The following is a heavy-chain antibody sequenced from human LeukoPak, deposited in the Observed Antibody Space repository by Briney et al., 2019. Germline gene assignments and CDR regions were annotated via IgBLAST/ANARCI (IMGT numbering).Heavy chain of an antibody. Sequence: SVKVSCKASGVTFSSYAISWVRQAPGQGLEWMGGIIPIFGTANYAQTFQGRVTITADESTSTAYMELSSLRSEDTAVYYCARALVQLEQIHWFDPWGQGTLVTVSS. CDR3: ARALVQLEQIHWFDP. J-gene: IGHJ5*02. D-gene: IGHD1-1*01. CDR2: IIPIFGTA. CDR1: GVTFSSYA. V-gene: IGHV1-69*13.